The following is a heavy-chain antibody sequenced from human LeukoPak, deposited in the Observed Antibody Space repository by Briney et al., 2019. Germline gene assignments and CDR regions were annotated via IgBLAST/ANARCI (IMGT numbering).Heavy chain of an antibody. CDR2: IYHSGTT. D-gene: IGHD3-22*01. V-gene: IGHV4-38-2*02. Sequence: SETLSLTCTVSDYSITNGYNWGWIRQPPGEGLQWIGGIYHSGTTYYNPSLNSRVTISVDTSKNQFSLRLNSVTATDTAVYYCARSSEGRYYYDSSGYSYYYYYMDVWGKGTTVTISS. CDR1: DYSITNGYN. CDR3: ARSSEGRYYYDSSGYSYYYYYMDV. J-gene: IGHJ6*03.